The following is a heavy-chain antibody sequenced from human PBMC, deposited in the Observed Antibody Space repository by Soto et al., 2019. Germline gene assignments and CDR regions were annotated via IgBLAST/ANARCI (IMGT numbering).Heavy chain of an antibody. V-gene: IGHV1-18*01. D-gene: IGHD1-26*01. Sequence: QVQLVQSGAEVKKPGASVKVSCKASGYTFTSYGISWVRQAPGQGLEWMGWISAYNGNTNYAQKLQGRVTMTTDTSTSTAYMELRSLRSDDTAVYYCASDRSGSYIGSFLDESFDYWGQGTLVTVSS. CDR2: ISAYNGNT. CDR3: ASDRSGSYIGSFLDESFDY. J-gene: IGHJ4*02. CDR1: GYTFTSYG.